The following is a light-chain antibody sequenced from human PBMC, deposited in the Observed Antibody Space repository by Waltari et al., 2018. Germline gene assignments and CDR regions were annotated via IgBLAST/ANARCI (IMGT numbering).Light chain of an antibody. J-gene: IGLJ3*02. CDR2: EDN. CDR3: QSYDTTNVV. CDR1: SGSLASNY. Sequence: NFMLTQPHSVSESPGTTVVIPCTRSSGSLASNYVQWYRQRPGRPPTTVVYEDNQRPSGIPDRFSASVDRSSNSASLTISGLQPEDEADYYCQSYDTTNVVFGGGTKLTVL. V-gene: IGLV6-57*01.